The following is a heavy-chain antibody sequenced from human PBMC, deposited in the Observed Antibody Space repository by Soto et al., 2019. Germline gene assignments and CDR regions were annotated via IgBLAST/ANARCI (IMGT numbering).Heavy chain of an antibody. V-gene: IGHV5-51*03. D-gene: IGHD3-22*01. CDR1: GFSSTSHW. CDR2: IYPDDSDT. J-gene: IGHJ4*02. Sequence: PGKSLKISCQTSGFSSTSHWIGWVRQMPGKGLEWMGIIYPDDSDTRYSPSFQGQVTISADKSIGTAYLQWSSLKASDTAIYFCARQAYDTSGYRYFDFWGQGTLVTVSS. CDR3: ARQAYDTSGYRYFDF.